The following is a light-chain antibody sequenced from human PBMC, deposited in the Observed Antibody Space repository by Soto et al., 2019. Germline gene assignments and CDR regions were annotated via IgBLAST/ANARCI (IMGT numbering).Light chain of an antibody. J-gene: IGKJ2*01. V-gene: IGKV3-15*01. CDR1: QGVSSN. CDR3: QQYNNWPPYT. CDR2: GAS. Sequence: EIVMTQSPGTLSASPGERATLSCRASQGVSSNFDWYQQKPGQAPRLLIYGASTRAAGIPARFSGSGSGTEFTLTIRSLQSEDFAVYYCQQYNNWPPYTFGQGTKLEIK.